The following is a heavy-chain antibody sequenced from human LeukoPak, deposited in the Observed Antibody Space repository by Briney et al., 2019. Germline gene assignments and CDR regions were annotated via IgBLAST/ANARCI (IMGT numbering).Heavy chain of an antibody. J-gene: IGHJ4*02. D-gene: IGHD1-26*01. CDR1: GGSISSSSYY. Sequence: PSETLSLTCTVSGGSISSSSYYWGWIRQPPGKGLEWIGSIYYSGSTYYNPSLKSRVTISVDTSKNQFSLKLSSVTAADTAVYYCASLQGGATVLDNPFDYWGQGTLVPVSS. CDR3: ASLQGGATVLDNPFDY. V-gene: IGHV4-39*01. CDR2: IYYSGST.